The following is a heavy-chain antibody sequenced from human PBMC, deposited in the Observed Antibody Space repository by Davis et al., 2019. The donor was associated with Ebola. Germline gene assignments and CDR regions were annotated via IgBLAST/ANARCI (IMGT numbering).Heavy chain of an antibody. CDR1: GGTFSSYA. D-gene: IGHD2-15*01. V-gene: IGHV1-69*13. J-gene: IGHJ6*02. CDR3: ALEASGVYCSGGSCYLRARYYYGMDV. Sequence: SVKVSCKASGGTFSSYAISWVRQAPGQGLEWMGGIIPIFGTANYAQKFQGRVTITADESTSTAYMELSSLRSEDTAVYYCALEASGVYCSGGSCYLRARYYYGMDVWGQGTTVTVSS. CDR2: IIPIFGTA.